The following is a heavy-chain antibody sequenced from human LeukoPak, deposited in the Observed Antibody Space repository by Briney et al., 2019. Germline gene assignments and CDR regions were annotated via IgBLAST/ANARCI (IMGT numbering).Heavy chain of an antibody. CDR2: TKQDGSEK. V-gene: IGHV3-7*01. CDR1: GFTFSSYW. J-gene: IGHJ6*02. Sequence: GGSLRLSCAASGFTFSSYWMSWVRQAPGKGLEWVANTKQDGSEKYYVDSVKGRFTISRDNAKNSLYLQMNSLRAEDTAVYYCARDPMVREGFLWCYYGMDVWGQGTTVTVSS. CDR3: ARDPMVREGFLWCYYGMDV. D-gene: IGHD3-10*01.